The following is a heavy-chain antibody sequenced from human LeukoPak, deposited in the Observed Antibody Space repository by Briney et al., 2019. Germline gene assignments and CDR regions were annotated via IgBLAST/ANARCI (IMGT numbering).Heavy chain of an antibody. CDR3: ARSDSGSYYRH. Sequence: PSETLSLTCTVSGGSISSCYWSWIRQPPGKGLEWIGYIYTSGSTNYNPSLKSRVTISVDTSKNQFSLKLSSVTAADTAIYYCARSDSGSYYRHWGQGTLVTVSS. J-gene: IGHJ4*02. V-gene: IGHV4-4*09. CDR2: IYTSGST. D-gene: IGHD1-26*01. CDR1: GGSISSCY.